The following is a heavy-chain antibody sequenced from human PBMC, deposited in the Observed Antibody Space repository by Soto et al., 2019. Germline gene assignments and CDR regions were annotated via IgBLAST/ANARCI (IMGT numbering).Heavy chain of an antibody. J-gene: IGHJ4*02. Sequence: GGSLRLSCAASGFTFSKSWMTWVRQAPGKGLEWVGRIKSKTDGGTTDYAAPVKGRFTVSRDDSKNTLYLQMNSLKTEDTAVYYCTVKELPIDSWGQGTLVTVSS. CDR3: TVKELPIDS. CDR1: GFTFSKSW. D-gene: IGHD3-10*01. V-gene: IGHV3-15*01. CDR2: IKSKTDGGTT.